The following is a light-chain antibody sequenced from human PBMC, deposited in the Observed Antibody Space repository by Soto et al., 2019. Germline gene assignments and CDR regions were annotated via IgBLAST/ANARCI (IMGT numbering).Light chain of an antibody. CDR2: AAS. CDR1: QSVGSS. Sequence: EIVLTQSPATLSLSPVERATLSCMASQSVGSSLAWYQQKLGQAPRLLIYAASDRATGIPGRFSGSGSGTDFTLIISSLEPEDFAFYYCQQGNTWPWTFGQGTKVDI. CDR3: QQGNTWPWT. V-gene: IGKV3-11*01. J-gene: IGKJ1*01.